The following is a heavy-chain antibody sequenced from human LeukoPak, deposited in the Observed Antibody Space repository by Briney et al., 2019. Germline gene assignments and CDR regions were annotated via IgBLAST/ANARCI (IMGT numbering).Heavy chain of an antibody. CDR3: ARDPGSYQFDY. D-gene: IGHD1-26*01. J-gene: IGHJ4*02. CDR1: GGSISSYY. CDR2: IYTSGST. V-gene: IGHV4-4*07. Sequence: SETLSLTCTVSGGSISSYYWSWIRQSAGKGLEWIGRIYTSGSTNYNPSLKSRVTMSVDTPKNQFYLKLSSVTAADTAVYYCARDPGSYQFDYWGQGTLVTVSS.